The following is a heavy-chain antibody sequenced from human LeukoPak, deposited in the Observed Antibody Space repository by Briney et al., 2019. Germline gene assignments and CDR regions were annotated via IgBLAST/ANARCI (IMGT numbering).Heavy chain of an antibody. CDR3: ARDSRIQLWFYYMDV. V-gene: IGHV3-53*01. CDR1: GFTVSSNY. Sequence: TGGSLRLSCAASGFTVSSNYMSWVRQAPGKGLEWVSVIYSGGSTYYADSVKGRFTISRDNSKNTLYLQMNSLRAEDTAVYYCARDSRIQLWFYYMDVWGKGTTVTVSS. J-gene: IGHJ6*03. CDR2: IYSGGST. D-gene: IGHD5-18*01.